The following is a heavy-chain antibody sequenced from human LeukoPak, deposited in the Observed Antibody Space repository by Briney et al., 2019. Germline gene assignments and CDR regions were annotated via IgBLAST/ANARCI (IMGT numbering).Heavy chain of an antibody. V-gene: IGHV7-4-1*02. CDR1: GYPFISNA. Sequence: RASVTVSCKASGYPFISNAMNWVRQAPGQGLELMGWINTNTGNPTYAQGFTGRFVFSLDTSVSTAYLQISSLKTEDTAVYYCARDNAGDIDYWGQGTLVTVSS. J-gene: IGHJ4*02. CDR2: INTNTGNP. CDR3: ARDNAGDIDY. D-gene: IGHD7-27*01.